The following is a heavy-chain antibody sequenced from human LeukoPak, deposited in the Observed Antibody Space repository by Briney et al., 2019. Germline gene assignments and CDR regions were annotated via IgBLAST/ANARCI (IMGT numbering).Heavy chain of an antibody. V-gene: IGHV1-18*04. CDR2: ISAYNGNT. CDR3: AIDLVYSYSRDWTTDYYFDY. D-gene: IGHD6-19*01. Sequence: ASEKVSCKASGYTLNRYGISWVRQAPRHGLEWIGWISAYNGNTNYAQKIQGTVTMTTDTSTSTAYMELRSLRSDDTAVYYCAIDLVYSYSRDWTTDYYFDYWGQGTLVTVSS. CDR1: GYTLNRYG. J-gene: IGHJ4*02.